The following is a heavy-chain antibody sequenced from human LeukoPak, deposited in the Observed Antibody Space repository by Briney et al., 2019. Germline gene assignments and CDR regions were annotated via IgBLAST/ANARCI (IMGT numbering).Heavy chain of an antibody. CDR1: GYTFTSYY. J-gene: IGHJ6*03. V-gene: IGHV1-46*01. D-gene: IGHD5-12*01. Sequence: ASVKVSCKASGYTFTSYYMHWVRQAPGQGLEWMGIINPSGGSTSYAQKFQGRVTMTRDMSTSTVYMELSSLRSEDTAVYYCARVYSGCDYVLNPYMDVWGKGTTVTVSS. CDR3: ARVYSGCDYVLNPYMDV. CDR2: INPSGGST.